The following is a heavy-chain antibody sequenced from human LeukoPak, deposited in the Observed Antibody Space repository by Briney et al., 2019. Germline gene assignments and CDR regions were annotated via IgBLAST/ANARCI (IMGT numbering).Heavy chain of an antibody. CDR2: IYPGDSDT. V-gene: IGHV5-51*01. D-gene: IGHD3-10*01. J-gene: IGHJ4*02. CDR1: GYSFTTYW. CDR3: ARHGVITAHFDY. Sequence: GESLKISCRGSGYSFTTYWIGWVRQMPGKGLEWMGIIYPGDSDTRYSPSFQGQVTMSADKSINTAYLQWSSLKASDTAMYYCARHGVITAHFDYWGQGTLVTVSS.